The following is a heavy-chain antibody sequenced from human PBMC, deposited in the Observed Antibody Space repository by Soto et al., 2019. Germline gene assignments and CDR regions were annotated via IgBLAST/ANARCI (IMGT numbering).Heavy chain of an antibody. CDR2: IYYSGST. J-gene: IGHJ6*02. CDR3: ARETGPDGYYGMDV. CDR1: GGSVSSGSYY. V-gene: IGHV4-61*01. Sequence: SETLSLTCTVSGGSVSSGSYYWSWIRQPPGKGLEWIGYIYYSGSTNYNPSLKSRVTISVDTSKNQFSLKLSSVTAADTAVYCCARETGPDGYYGMDVWGQGTTVTVS.